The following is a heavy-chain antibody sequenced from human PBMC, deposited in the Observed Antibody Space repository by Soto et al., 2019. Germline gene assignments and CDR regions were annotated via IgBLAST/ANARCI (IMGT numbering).Heavy chain of an antibody. CDR1: GYTFTGYY. J-gene: IGHJ4*02. Sequence: ASVKVSCKASGYTFTGYYMHWVRQAPGQGLEWMGWINPNSGGTNYAQKFQGWVTMTRDTSISTAYMELSRLRSDDTAVYYCARGVLAAAVLYYFDYWGQGTLVTVSS. D-gene: IGHD6-13*01. CDR3: ARGVLAAAVLYYFDY. CDR2: INPNSGGT. V-gene: IGHV1-2*04.